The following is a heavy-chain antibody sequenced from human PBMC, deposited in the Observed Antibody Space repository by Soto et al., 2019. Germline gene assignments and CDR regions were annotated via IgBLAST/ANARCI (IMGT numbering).Heavy chain of an antibody. J-gene: IGHJ5*01. D-gene: IGHD2-15*01. CDR2: IYKSTTT. CDR3: ARGRYCLNGRCFPNWFDS. V-gene: IGHV4-30-4*01. Sequence: PSETLSLTCSVSGDSISTVDYFWAWIRQPPGQALEYIGYIYKSTTTYYNPSFGSRVAISLDTSKSQFSLNVTSVTAADTAVYFCARGRYCLNGRCFPNWFDSWGQGTLVTVSS. CDR1: GDSISTVDYF.